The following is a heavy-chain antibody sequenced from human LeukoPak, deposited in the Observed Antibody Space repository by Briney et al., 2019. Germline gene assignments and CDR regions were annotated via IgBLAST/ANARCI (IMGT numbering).Heavy chain of an antibody. Sequence: GGSLRLSCAASGFTFSTYWMHWVRQAPGKGLVWVSRIDGDGSTTNYADSVEGRFTISRDNAKNTLYLQMNSLRAEDTAVYYCARDMVVAANDAFDIWGQGTMVTVSS. V-gene: IGHV3-74*01. CDR3: ARDMVVAANDAFDI. D-gene: IGHD2-15*01. CDR2: IDGDGSTT. J-gene: IGHJ3*02. CDR1: GFTFSTYW.